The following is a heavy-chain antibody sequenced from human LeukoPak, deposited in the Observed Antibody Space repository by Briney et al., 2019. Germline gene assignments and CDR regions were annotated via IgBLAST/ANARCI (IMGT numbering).Heavy chain of an antibody. CDR3: ARDRGGDYQKNWFDP. CDR2: IIPIFGTA. CDR1: GGTFSSYA. D-gene: IGHD4-17*01. V-gene: IGHV1-69*05. Sequence: SVKVSCKASGGTFSSYAISWVRQAPGQGLEWMGRIIPIFGTANYAQKFQGRVTITTDESTSTAYMELSSLRSEDTAVYYCARDRGGDYQKNWFDPWGQGTLVTVSS. J-gene: IGHJ5*02.